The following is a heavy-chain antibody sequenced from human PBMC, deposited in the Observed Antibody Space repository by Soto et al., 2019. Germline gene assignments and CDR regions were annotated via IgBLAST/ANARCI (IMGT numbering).Heavy chain of an antibody. V-gene: IGHV4-34*01. CDR3: ARGQRDYDYIWGSYRYFLAPGDAFDI. CDR2: INHSGST. J-gene: IGHJ3*02. D-gene: IGHD3-16*02. CDR1: GGSFSGYY. Sequence: PSETLSLTCAVDGGSFSGYYWSSIRQPPGKGLEWIGEINHSGSTNYNPSLKSRVTISVDTSKNQFSLKLSSVTAADTAVYHCARGQRDYDYIWGSYRYFLAPGDAFDIWGQGKMVTVSS.